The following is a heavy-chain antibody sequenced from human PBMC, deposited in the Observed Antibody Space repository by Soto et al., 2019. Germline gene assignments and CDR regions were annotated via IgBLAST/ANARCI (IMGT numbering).Heavy chain of an antibody. D-gene: IGHD2-21*01. CDR1: GFTFSSYS. J-gene: IGHJ5*02. CDR3: ARNGNGCFCGA. V-gene: IGHV3-21*01. CDR2: ISSRNNDM. Sequence: EVQLVESGGGLVKPGGSLRLSCAASGFTFSSYSMNWVRQAPGKGLEWVSTISSRNNDMYYVDSVNGRFTISRDNARKSVYLQTNSPSAYDTAVYYCARNGNGCFCGAWGQGTLVTVSS.